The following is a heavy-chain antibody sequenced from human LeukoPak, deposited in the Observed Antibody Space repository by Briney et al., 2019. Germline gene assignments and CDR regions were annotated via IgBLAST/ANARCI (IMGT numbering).Heavy chain of an antibody. V-gene: IGHV1-18*01. CDR2: ISAYNGNT. CDR1: GYTFTSYG. J-gene: IGHJ6*02. CDR3: ARSATNRDISASGSDYYYYGMDV. D-gene: IGHD3-10*01. Sequence: GASVKVSCKASGYTFTSYGISWVRQAPGQGLEWMGWISAYNGNTNYAQKLQGRVTMTTDTSTSAAYMELRSLRSDDTAVYYCARSATNRDISASGSDYYYYGMDVWGQGTTVTVSS.